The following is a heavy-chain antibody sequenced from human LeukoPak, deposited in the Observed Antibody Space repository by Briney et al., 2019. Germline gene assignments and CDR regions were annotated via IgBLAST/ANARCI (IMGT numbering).Heavy chain of an antibody. CDR2: ISYDGSNK. CDR1: GFTFSSYG. V-gene: IGHV3-30*18. J-gene: IGHJ5*02. CDR3: AKDWRYDSP. D-gene: IGHD3-22*01. Sequence: GGSLRLSCAASGFTFSSYGMHWVRQAPGKGLEWVAVISYDGSNKYYADSVKGRFTISRDNSKNTLYLQMNSLRAEDTAVYYCAKDWRYDSPWGQGTLVTVSS.